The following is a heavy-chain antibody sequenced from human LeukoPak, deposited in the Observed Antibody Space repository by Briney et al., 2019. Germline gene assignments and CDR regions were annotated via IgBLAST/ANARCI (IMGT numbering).Heavy chain of an antibody. CDR2: ISGSGGST. J-gene: IGHJ3*02. V-gene: IGHV3-23*01. CDR3: AKGGNIVLMVYATNDAFDI. Sequence: GGSLRLSCAASGLTFSDYSMTWVRQAPGKGLFWVSGISGSGGSTYYADSVKGRFTISRDNSKNTLYLQMNSLRAEDTAVYYCAKGGNIVLMVYATNDAFDIWGQGTMVTVSS. CDR1: GLTFSDYS. D-gene: IGHD2-8*01.